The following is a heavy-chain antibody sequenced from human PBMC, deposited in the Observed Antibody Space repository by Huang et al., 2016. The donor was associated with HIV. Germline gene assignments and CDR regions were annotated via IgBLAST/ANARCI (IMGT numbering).Heavy chain of an antibody. CDR2: VDPEEGET. Sequence: QVQLVQSGAEVKKPGASVKVSCKVSGYTLTALSMHWVRQAPGKGLEWRGGVDPEEGETIYAQKCQGRVTMNEDTSTDTAYMELSSLRSEDTAVYYCATVYRRFRNHDSGDYYFDYWDQGTLVTVSS. V-gene: IGHV1-24*01. CDR3: ATVYRRFRNHDSGDYYFDY. J-gene: IGHJ4*02. CDR1: GYTLTALS. D-gene: IGHD3-22*01.